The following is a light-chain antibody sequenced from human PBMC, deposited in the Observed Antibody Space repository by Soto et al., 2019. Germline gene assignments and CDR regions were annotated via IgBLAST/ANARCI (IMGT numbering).Light chain of an antibody. J-gene: IGLJ1*01. Sequence: ALTQPPSASGSPGQSVTISCTGTSSDVGSYNYVSWYQQHPGKAPKLLIYEVSKRPSGVPDRFSGSKSGNTASLTVSGLQAEDEADYYCSSYAGSNTPYVFGTGTKLTVL. CDR1: SSDVGSYNY. CDR3: SSYAGSNTPYV. V-gene: IGLV2-8*01. CDR2: EVS.